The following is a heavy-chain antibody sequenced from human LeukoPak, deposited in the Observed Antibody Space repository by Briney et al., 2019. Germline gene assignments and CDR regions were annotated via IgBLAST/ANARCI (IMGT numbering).Heavy chain of an antibody. CDR3: ARSYSGYEQGDYYYYYGMDV. V-gene: IGHV1-2*02. CDR1: GYTFTGYY. D-gene: IGHD5-12*01. Sequence: ASVKVSCKASGYTFTGYYMHWVRQAPGQGLEWMGWINPNSGGTNYAQKFQGRVTMTRDTSISTAYMELSRLRSDDTAVYYCARSYSGYEQGDYYYYYGMDVWGQGTTVTVSS. J-gene: IGHJ6*02. CDR2: INPNSGGT.